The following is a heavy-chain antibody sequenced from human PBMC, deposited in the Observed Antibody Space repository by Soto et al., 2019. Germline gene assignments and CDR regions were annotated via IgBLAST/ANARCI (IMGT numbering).Heavy chain of an antibody. D-gene: IGHD6-19*01. CDR2: IIPIFGTA. CDR3: ARADARPSIAVAGPRYYFDY. J-gene: IGHJ4*02. CDR1: GYTFTGYY. V-gene: IGHV1-69*13. Sequence: SVKVSCKASGYTFTGYYMHWVRQAPGQGLEWMGGIIPIFGTANYAQKFQGRVTITADESTSTAYMELSSLRSEDTAVYYCARADARPSIAVAGPRYYFDYWGQGTLVTVSS.